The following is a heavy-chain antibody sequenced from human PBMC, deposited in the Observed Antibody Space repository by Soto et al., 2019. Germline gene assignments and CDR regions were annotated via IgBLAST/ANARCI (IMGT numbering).Heavy chain of an antibody. CDR1: GFTFSSYG. CDR3: AREPPGGNAAFDI. V-gene: IGHV3-33*01. Sequence: PGGSLRLSCAASGFTFSSYGMHWVRQAPGKGLEWVAVIWYDGRNKYYADSVKGRFTISRDNSKNTLYLQMNSLRAEDTAVYYCAREPPGGNAAFDIWGQGTMVTVSS. CDR2: IWYDGRNK. D-gene: IGHD1-26*01. J-gene: IGHJ3*02.